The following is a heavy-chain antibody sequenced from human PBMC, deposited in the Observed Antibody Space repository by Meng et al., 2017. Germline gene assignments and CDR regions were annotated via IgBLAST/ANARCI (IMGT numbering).Heavy chain of an antibody. Sequence: ASVKVSCKASGYTFTSYDISWVRQATGQGLEWMGWMNPNSGNTGYAQKFQGRVTMTRNTSISTAYMELSSLRSEDTAVYYCARPGGYSYSYSYYYGMDVWGQGTTVTVSS. CDR1: GYTFTSYD. V-gene: IGHV1-8*01. J-gene: IGHJ6*02. CDR2: MNPNSGNT. D-gene: IGHD5-18*01. CDR3: ARPGGYSYSYSYYYGMDV.